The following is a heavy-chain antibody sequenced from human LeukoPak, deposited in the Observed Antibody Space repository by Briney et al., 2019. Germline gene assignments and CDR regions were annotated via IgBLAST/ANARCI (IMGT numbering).Heavy chain of an antibody. D-gene: IGHD3-22*01. J-gene: IGHJ4*02. CDR2: IYYSGST. CDR3: VGLRLEVGSSSGPFGLDY. V-gene: IGHV4-39*07. Sequence: PSETLSLTCTVSGGSISSSSYYRGWIRQPPGKGLEWIGSIYYSGSTYYNPSLKSRVTISVDTSKNQFSLKLSSVTAADTAVYYCVGLRLEVGSSSGPFGLDYWGQGTLVTVSS. CDR1: GGSISSSSYY.